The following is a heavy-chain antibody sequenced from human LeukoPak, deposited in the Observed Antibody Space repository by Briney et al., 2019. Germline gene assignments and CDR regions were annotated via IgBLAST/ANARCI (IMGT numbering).Heavy chain of an antibody. D-gene: IGHD7-27*01. CDR3: AREAPNWAFDY. CDR2: ISSSSYI. CDR1: GFTFSSYS. J-gene: IGHJ4*02. Sequence: PGGSLRLSCAASGFTFSSYSMNWVRQAPGKGLEWVSSISSSSYIYYADSVKGRFTISRDNAKNSLYLQMNSLRAEDTAVYYCAREAPNWAFDYWGQGTLVTVSS. V-gene: IGHV3-21*01.